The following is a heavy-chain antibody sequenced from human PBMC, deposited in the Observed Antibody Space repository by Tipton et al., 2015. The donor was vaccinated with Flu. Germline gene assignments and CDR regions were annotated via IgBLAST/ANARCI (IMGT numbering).Heavy chain of an antibody. D-gene: IGHD6-19*01. Sequence: SLRLSCTASGFMINTCGMCWVWQAPDKGMEWVSAISDSSGNMFYADSVKGRFTVSRDNSKKTLYLQMNSLRAEDTAVYYCVRDESNGWSWDYFDYWGQGTLVTVSS. V-gene: IGHV3-23*01. CDR3: VRDESNGWSWDYFDY. CDR1: GFMINTCG. J-gene: IGHJ4*02. CDR2: ISDSSGNM.